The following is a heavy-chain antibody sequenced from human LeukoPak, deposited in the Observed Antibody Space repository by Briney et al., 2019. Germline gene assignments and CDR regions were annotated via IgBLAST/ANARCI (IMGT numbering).Heavy chain of an antibody. CDR2: IIPTFGTA. V-gene: IGHV1-69*05. Sequence: SVKVSCKASGGTFSSYAISWVRQAPGQGLEWMGGIIPTFGTANYAQKFQDRVTIARETSASTAYMELNSLTFEDTAVYYCARTSLSACDYWGQGTLVTVSS. CDR1: GGTFSSYA. CDR3: ARTSLSACDY. D-gene: IGHD3-16*02. J-gene: IGHJ4*02.